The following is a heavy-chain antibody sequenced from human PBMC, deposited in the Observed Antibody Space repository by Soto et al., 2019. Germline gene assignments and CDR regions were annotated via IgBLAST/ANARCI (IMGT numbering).Heavy chain of an antibody. D-gene: IGHD3-22*01. J-gene: IGHJ4*02. Sequence: VQLVQSGGEVKPPGASVKVSCKASGYSFGYTFRNYGISWVRQAPGQGPEWMGWISGYNGNTNYAQKFQGRVTMTTDTSTSTAYMELRSLRSDDTAVYYCARDNYERSGYFDYWGQGTLVTVSS. V-gene: IGHV1-18*01. CDR1: GYSFGYTFRNYG. CDR2: ISGYNGNT. CDR3: ARDNYERSGYFDY.